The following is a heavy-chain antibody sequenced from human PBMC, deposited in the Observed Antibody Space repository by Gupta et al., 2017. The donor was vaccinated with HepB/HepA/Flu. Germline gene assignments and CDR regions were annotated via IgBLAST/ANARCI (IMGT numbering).Heavy chain of an antibody. CDR2: INGGGVT. J-gene: IGHJ5*02. V-gene: IGHV4-34*01. Sequence: QVQFQQWRAGLLKPSETLSLTCTVYGGSLNVDYWKWIRQSPGNGLEWIGEINGGGVTSYNPSLKSRVTISRDTSKNQLSLDLRSVTAADTAVYYCARGFQFFSGPYHNWFDAWGQGSLVTVSS. CDR3: ARGFQFFSGPYHNWFDA. CDR1: GGSLNVDY. D-gene: IGHD1-26*01.